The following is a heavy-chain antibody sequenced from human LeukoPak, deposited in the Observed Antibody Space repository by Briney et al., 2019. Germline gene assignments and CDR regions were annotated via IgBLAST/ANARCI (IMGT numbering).Heavy chain of an antibody. CDR1: GGSISSSSYY. Sequence: SETLSLTGTVSGGSISSSSYYWGWIRQPPGKGLEWIGSIYYSGSTYYNPSLNSRFTISVVTSKNQFSLQLSPVTAADTAVYYCARHATQPWNYDAYYFDYWGQGPLVPVSS. V-gene: IGHV4-39*01. CDR2: IYYSGST. D-gene: IGHD1-7*01. CDR3: ARHATQPWNYDAYYFDY. J-gene: IGHJ4*02.